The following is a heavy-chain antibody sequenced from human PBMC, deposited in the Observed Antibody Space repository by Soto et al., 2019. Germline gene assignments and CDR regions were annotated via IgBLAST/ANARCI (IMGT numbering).Heavy chain of an antibody. J-gene: IGHJ4*02. CDR2: ISAHNGNT. CDR1: GGDLTNSG. D-gene: IGHD1-1*01. Sequence: QVHLVQSGAEMKKPGSSVKVSCKVSGGDLTNSGISWVRQAPGQGLEWMGWISAHNGNTDYAQKLQGRVIVTRDTSTSTAYMELRSLRSDDTAVYYCARGRYGDYWGQGALVTVSS. V-gene: IGHV1-18*01. CDR3: ARGRYGDY.